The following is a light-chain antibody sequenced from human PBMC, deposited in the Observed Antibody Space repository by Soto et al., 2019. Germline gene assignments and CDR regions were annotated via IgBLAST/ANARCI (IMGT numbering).Light chain of an antibody. CDR2: EVT. Sequence: QSALTQPASVSGSPGQSITISCTGTSGDIGSYNRVSWYQQHPGKAPKLIIYEVTDRPSGVSNRFSGSKSGNTASLTISGLQDEDEAEYYCSSYTNINTRACVFGTGTKVTV. CDR1: SGDIGSYNR. V-gene: IGLV2-14*01. J-gene: IGLJ1*01. CDR3: SSYTNINTRACV.